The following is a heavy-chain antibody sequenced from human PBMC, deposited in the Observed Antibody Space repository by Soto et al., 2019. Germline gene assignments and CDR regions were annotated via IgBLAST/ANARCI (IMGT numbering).Heavy chain of an antibody. CDR3: ARPLYSYGPMDV. CDR1: CGSVSSGSYY. Sequence: SQTLSLTCTVFCGSVSSGSYYWSLIRQPPGKGLEWIGYIYYSGSTNYNPSLKSRVTISVDTSKNQFSLKLSSVTAADTAVYYCARPLYSYGPMDVWGQGTTVTVSS. J-gene: IGHJ6*02. V-gene: IGHV4-61*01. CDR2: IYYSGST. D-gene: IGHD5-18*01.